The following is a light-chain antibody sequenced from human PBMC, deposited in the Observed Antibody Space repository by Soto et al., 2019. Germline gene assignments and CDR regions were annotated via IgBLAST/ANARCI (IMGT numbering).Light chain of an antibody. CDR1: SSDVGGY. CDR3: SSYTSSSIVV. J-gene: IGLJ2*01. CDR2: DVS. Sequence: QAVVTQPASVSGSPGQSITISCTGTSSDVGGYVSWYQQHPGKAPKLMIYDVSNRPSGVSNRFSGSKSGNTASLTISGLQAEDEADYYCSSYTSSSIVVFGGGTKLTVL. V-gene: IGLV2-14*01.